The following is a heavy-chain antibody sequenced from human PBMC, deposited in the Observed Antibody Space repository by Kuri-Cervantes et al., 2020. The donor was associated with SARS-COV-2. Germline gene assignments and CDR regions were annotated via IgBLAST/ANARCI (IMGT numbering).Heavy chain of an antibody. J-gene: IGHJ6*02. CDR2: INPNSGGT. Sequence: ASVKVSCKASGYTFTGYYMHWVRQAPGQGLEWMGWINPNSGGTNYAQKLQGRVTMTTDTSTSTAYMELSSLRSEDTAVYYCARGPIAARIYGMDVWGQGTTVTVSS. CDR3: ARGPIAARIYGMDV. D-gene: IGHD6-6*01. CDR1: GYTFTGYY. V-gene: IGHV1-2*02.